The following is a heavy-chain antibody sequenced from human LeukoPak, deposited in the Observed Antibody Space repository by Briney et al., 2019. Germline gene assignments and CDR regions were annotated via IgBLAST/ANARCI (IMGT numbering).Heavy chain of an antibody. V-gene: IGHV4-4*02. CDR3: ARESGGVCSSTSCYHNWFDP. J-gene: IGHJ5*02. Sequence: SETLSLTCTISGGSVITTHWWNWVRQSPGKGLEWIGKIYHSGRANYNPSLESRVTISVDKSKNHLSLKLTFVTAADTAVYYCARESGGVCSSTSCYHNWFDPWGQGTLVTVSS. CDR2: IYHSGRA. D-gene: IGHD2-2*01. CDR1: GGSVITTHW.